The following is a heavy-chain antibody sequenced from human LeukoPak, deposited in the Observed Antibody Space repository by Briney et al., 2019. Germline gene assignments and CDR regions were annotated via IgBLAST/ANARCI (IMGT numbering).Heavy chain of an antibody. CDR1: GFTFSSYG. J-gene: IGHJ4*02. D-gene: IGHD6-19*01. CDR2: LSGSGGTT. Sequence: GGSLRLSCSASGFTFSSYGMSWVRQAPGKGLEWVSGLSGSGGTTYYVDSVKGRFTISRDNSKNTLYLQMNSLRAEDTAVYYCAKSKQWLVTSPSDYWGQGTLVTVSS. CDR3: AKSKQWLVTSPSDY. V-gene: IGHV3-23*01.